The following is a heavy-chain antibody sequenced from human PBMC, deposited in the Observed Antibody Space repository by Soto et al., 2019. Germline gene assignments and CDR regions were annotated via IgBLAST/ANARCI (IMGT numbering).Heavy chain of an antibody. Sequence: GGYMRLSCAAYGFTFVHYAMHWVRQAAGKGLEWISGISWNTAIIGYADSVKGRFTVSRDNTKNSLYLQLSSLRPEDTAFYYCAKARTNSLRSSMYVWGPGTTITVSS. CDR3: AKARTNSLRSSMYV. D-gene: IGHD4-17*01. J-gene: IGHJ6*02. V-gene: IGHV3-9*01. CDR1: GFTFVHYA. CDR2: ISWNTAII.